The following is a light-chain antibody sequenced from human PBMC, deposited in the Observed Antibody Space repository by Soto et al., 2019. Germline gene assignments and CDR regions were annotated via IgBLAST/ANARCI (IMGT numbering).Light chain of an antibody. V-gene: IGLV3-1*01. CDR2: EDR. CDR1: KLGDKY. CDR3: QAWDSGTAV. Sequence: SYELTQPPSVSVSPGQTASITCSGDKLGDKYACWYQQKPGQSPVLVIYEDRKRPSGIPERFSGSNSGNTATLTLSGTQAMDEADYYCQAWDSGTAVFGTGTKLTVL. J-gene: IGLJ1*01.